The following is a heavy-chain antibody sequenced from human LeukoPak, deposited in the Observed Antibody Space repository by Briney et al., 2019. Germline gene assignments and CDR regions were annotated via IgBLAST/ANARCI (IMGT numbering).Heavy chain of an antibody. CDR3: ARNVSAGYFDY. Sequence: SETLSLTCTVSGGSISSYYWSWIRQPPGKGLEWIGYINYSGSTNHNPSLRSRVTMSVDTSKNQFSLRLSSVTAADTAVYYCARNVSAGYFDYWGQGTLVTVST. J-gene: IGHJ4*02. D-gene: IGHD2-8*01. CDR1: GGSISSYY. V-gene: IGHV4-59*08. CDR2: INYSGST.